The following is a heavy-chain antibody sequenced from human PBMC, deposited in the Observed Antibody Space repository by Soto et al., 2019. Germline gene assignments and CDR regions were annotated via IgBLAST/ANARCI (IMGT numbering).Heavy chain of an antibody. CDR3: ARARATIAAAAIFDC. Sequence: QVQLQESGPGLVKPSGTLSLTCAVSGGCISTSNWWSWVRQPPGKGLEWIGEVYRTGSTNYNPSLESRVTVSIDKSKNQFSLKLTSVTAADTAVYYCARARATIAAAAIFDCWGQGTLVTVSS. CDR2: VYRTGST. CDR1: GGCISTSNW. J-gene: IGHJ4*02. D-gene: IGHD6-13*01. V-gene: IGHV4-4*02.